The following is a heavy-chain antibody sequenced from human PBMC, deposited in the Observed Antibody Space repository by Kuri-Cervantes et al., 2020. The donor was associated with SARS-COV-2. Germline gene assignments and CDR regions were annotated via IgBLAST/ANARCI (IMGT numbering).Heavy chain of an antibody. V-gene: IGHV3-30*03. CDR2: ISYDGSNK. J-gene: IGHJ4*02. Sequence: GESLKISCAASGFTFSSYGMHWVRRAPGKGLEWVAVISYDGSNKYYADSVKGRFTISRDNSKNTLYLQMNSLRAEDTAVYYCARGSYYYGSSRGDDYWGQGTLVTVSS. D-gene: IGHD3-22*01. CDR1: GFTFSSYG. CDR3: ARGSYYYGSSRGDDY.